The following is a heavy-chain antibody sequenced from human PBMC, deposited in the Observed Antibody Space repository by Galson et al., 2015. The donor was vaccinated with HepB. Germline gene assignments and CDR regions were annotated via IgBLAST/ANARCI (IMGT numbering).Heavy chain of an antibody. CDR3: TRQAVAGFYYYYYYGMDV. CDR1: GFTFSGSA. V-gene: IGHV3-73*01. Sequence: SLRLSCAASGFTFSGSAMHWVRQASGKGLEWVGRIRSKANSYATAYAASVKGRFTISRDDSKNTAYLQMNSLKTEDTAVYYCTRQAVAGFYYYYYYGMDVWGQGTTVTVSS. CDR2: IRSKANSYAT. J-gene: IGHJ6*02. D-gene: IGHD6-19*01.